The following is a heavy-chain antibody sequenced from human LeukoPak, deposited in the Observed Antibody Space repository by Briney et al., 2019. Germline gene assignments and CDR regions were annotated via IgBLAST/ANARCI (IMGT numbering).Heavy chain of an antibody. CDR3: ARDLRGVTDY. D-gene: IGHD2-21*02. V-gene: IGHV4-59*01. CDR2: IYYSGST. Sequence: SETLSLTCTVSGGSISSYYWSWIRQPPGKGLEWIGYIYYSGSTNYNPSLKSRVTISVDTSKNQFSLKLSFVTAADTAVYYCARDLRGVTDYWGQGTLVTVSS. J-gene: IGHJ4*02. CDR1: GGSISSYY.